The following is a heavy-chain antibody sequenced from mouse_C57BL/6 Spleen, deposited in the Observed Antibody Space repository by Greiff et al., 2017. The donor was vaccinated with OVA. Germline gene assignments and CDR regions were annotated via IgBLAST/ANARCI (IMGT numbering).Heavy chain of an antibody. CDR3: ARSDYDYDGGFAY. J-gene: IGHJ3*01. CDR1: GFTFTDYY. Sequence: EVKLMESGGGLVQPGGSLSLSCAASGFTFTDYYMSWVRQPPGKALEWLGFIRNKANGYTTEYSASVKGRFTISRDNSQSILYLQMNALRAEDSATYYCARSDYDYDGGFAYWGQGTLVTVSA. D-gene: IGHD2-4*01. V-gene: IGHV7-3*01. CDR2: IRNKANGYTT.